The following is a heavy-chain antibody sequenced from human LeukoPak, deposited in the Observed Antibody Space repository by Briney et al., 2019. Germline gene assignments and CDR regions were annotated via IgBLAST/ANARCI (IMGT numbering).Heavy chain of an antibody. CDR1: GFTFSSYS. CDR3: ARRANVGAFDI. V-gene: IGHV3-21*01. CDR2: ISSSSYI. Sequence: GGSLRLSCAASGFTFSSYSMNWVRQAPGKGLEWVSSISSSSYIYYADSVKGRFTISRDNAKNSLYLQMNSLRAEDTAVYYCARRANVGAFDIWGQGTMVTVSS. D-gene: IGHD1-26*01. J-gene: IGHJ3*02.